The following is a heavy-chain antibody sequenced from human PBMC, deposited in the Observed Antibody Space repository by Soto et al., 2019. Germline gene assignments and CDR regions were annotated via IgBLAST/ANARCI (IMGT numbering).Heavy chain of an antibody. V-gene: IGHV3-21*01. CDR1: GFTFSSYS. J-gene: IGHJ4*02. CDR3: ARGIHYYDVSGAHGY. CDR2: ISSSSSYI. Sequence: EVQLVESGGGLVNRGGSLRLSCAASGFTFSSYSMNWVRQAPGKGLEWVSSISSSSSYIYYADSVKGRFTISRDNAKNSLYLQMNSLRADDTAVYYCARGIHYYDVSGAHGYWGQGTLGTVSS. D-gene: IGHD3-22*01.